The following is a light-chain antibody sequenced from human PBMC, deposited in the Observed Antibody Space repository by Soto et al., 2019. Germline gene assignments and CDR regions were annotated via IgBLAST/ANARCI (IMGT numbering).Light chain of an antibody. V-gene: IGKV3-20*01. J-gene: IGKJ1*01. CDR2: GAS. CDR3: QHYDTSPPWT. CDR1: QSLGSRS. Sequence: EIVLTQSPGTLSLSPGDRATLSCRASQSLGSRSLARYQQKPGQAPRLLIYGASRRATGVPDRFSGSGSGTDFTLTISRLEPEDFAVYYCQHYDTSPPWTFGQGTKVEIK.